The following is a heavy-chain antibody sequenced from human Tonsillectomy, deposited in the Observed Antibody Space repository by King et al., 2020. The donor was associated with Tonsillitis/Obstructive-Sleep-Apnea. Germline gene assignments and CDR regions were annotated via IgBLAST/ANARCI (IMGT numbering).Heavy chain of an antibody. CDR2: INSDGNST. D-gene: IGHD4-17*01. CDR3: ARATDSFYGDSVDFDY. V-gene: IGHV3-74*01. Sequence: VQLVESGGGLVQPGGSLRLSCAASGFTFSSYWMHWVRQAPGKGLVWVSRINSDGNSTSYADSVKGRFTIPRDNAKNTLYLQMNSLRAEDTAVYYCARATDSFYGDSVDFDYWGQGTLVTVSS. J-gene: IGHJ4*02. CDR1: GFTFSSYW.